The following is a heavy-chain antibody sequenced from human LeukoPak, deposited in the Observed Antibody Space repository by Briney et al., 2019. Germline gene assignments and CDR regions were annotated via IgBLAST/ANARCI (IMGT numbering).Heavy chain of an antibody. CDR2: ISPKSGGT. D-gene: IGHD3-9*01. J-gene: IGHJ5*02. V-gene: IGHV1-2*02. CDR1: GYTFADYY. Sequence: ASVKVSCKTSGYTFADYYIHWVRQAPGQGLEWMGWISPKSGGTNSAQKFQGRVTMTRDTSISTAYMELSRLRFDDTAVYYCARVSTSGYRDWLDPWGQGTLVTVSS. CDR3: ARVSTSGYRDWLDP.